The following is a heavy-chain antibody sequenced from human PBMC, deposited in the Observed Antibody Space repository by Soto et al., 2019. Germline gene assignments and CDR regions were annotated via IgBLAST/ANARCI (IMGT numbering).Heavy chain of an antibody. CDR1: GYTFTNYG. Sequence: QVQLVQSGAEVKKPGASVKVSCKASGYTFTNYGISWVRQAPGQGLEWMGWITTYNDNTNYAQKLQGRVTMTTDTSTSTAYMELRSLRSDDTAVYYCARVDISSWYVGWFDPWGQGTLVTVSS. D-gene: IGHD6-13*01. J-gene: IGHJ5*02. CDR2: ITTYNDNT. V-gene: IGHV1-18*01. CDR3: ARVDISSWYVGWFDP.